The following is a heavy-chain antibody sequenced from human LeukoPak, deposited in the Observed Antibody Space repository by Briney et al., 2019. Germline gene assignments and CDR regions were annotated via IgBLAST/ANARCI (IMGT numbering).Heavy chain of an antibody. D-gene: IGHD3-16*01. V-gene: IGHV5-51*01. Sequence: GESLKISRQGSGYDFSTSWIAWVRQAPGKGLEWVGSIYIGDSDPRHSPSFQGHVTMSADKSVNTASLQWNSLQGSDTGVYFCSKVKSFGYWFFDLWGRGTLVAVSS. CDR3: SKVKSFGYWFFDL. CDR1: GYDFSTSW. J-gene: IGHJ2*01. CDR2: IYIGDSDP.